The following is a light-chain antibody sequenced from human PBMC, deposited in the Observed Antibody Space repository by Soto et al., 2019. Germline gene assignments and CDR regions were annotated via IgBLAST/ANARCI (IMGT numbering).Light chain of an antibody. CDR3: QQYGSSGT. Sequence: EIVLTQSPGTLSLSPGERATLSFRASQSVSSKLAWYQQKPGQAPRLLIYGASTRATGIPARFSGSGSGTDFTLTISRLEPEDFAVYYCQQYGSSGTFGQGTKVDIK. J-gene: IGKJ1*01. CDR2: GAS. CDR1: QSVSSK. V-gene: IGKV3-20*01.